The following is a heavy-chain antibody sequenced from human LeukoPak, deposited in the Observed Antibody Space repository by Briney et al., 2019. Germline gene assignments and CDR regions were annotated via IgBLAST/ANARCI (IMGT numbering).Heavy chain of an antibody. CDR2: INHSGST. Sequence: SETLSLTCAVYGGSFSGYYWSWIRQPPGKGMEWIGEINHSGSTNYNPSLKSRVTISVDTSKNQFSLKLSSVTAADTAVYYCARGRGPLGYWGQGTLVTVSS. V-gene: IGHV4-34*01. J-gene: IGHJ4*02. CDR3: ARGRGPLGY. D-gene: IGHD7-27*01. CDR1: GGSFSGYY.